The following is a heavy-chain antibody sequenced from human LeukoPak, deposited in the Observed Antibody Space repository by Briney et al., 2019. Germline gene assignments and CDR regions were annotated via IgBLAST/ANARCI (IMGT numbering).Heavy chain of an antibody. CDR2: IKEDGSEI. CDR3: TTDDHH. CDR1: GFTFSNYW. J-gene: IGHJ5*02. V-gene: IGHV3-7*01. Sequence: GGSLRLSCEASGFTFSNYWMSWVRQAPGKGLEWLANIKEDGSEIYHVDSVKGRFTTSRDNAKNSLYLQMSSLRVEDTAVYYCTTDDHHWGQGTLVSVS.